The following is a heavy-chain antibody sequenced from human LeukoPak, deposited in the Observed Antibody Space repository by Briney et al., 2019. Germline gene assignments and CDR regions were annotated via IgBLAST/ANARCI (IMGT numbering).Heavy chain of an antibody. V-gene: IGHV1-2*02. CDR2: INPNSGGT. D-gene: IGHD3-10*01. Sequence: ASVKVSCKASGYTFTGYYMHWVRQAPGQGLEWMGWINPNSGGTNYAQKFQGRVTMTRDTSISTAYMELSRLRSDDTAVYYCARDRVGVRAFDYWGQGTLVTVSS. CDR1: GYTFTGYY. CDR3: ARDRVGVRAFDY. J-gene: IGHJ4*02.